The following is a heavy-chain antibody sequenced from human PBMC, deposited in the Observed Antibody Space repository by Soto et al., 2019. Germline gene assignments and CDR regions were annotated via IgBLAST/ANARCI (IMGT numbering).Heavy chain of an antibody. CDR2: INAGNGNT. D-gene: IGHD3-22*01. CDR3: AILGTYYFDNSDNYFDF. J-gene: IGHJ4*02. V-gene: IGHV1-3*01. Sequence: ASVKVSCKASGYTLTRYSIHWVRQAPRQRLEWMGWINAGNGNTKFSQKFQGRVTITRDTSASTAYMELRGLRSEDTAVYYCAILGTYYFDNSDNYFDFWGQGTLVTVSS. CDR1: GYTLTRYS.